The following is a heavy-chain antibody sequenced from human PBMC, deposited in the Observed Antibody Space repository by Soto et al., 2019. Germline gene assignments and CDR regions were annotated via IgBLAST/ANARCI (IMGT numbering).Heavy chain of an antibody. CDR2: ISYDGNNK. CDR1: GFTFSTYG. CDR3: AKSVYNWNDGFFDY. J-gene: IGHJ4*02. Sequence: QVQLVESGGGVVQPGRSLRLSCAASGFTFSTYGMHWVRQAPGKGLEWVAVISYDGNNKYYADSVKGRFTISRDNSKNTLYLQMSSLRAEDTVVYYCAKSVYNWNDGFFDYWGQGTLVTVSS. V-gene: IGHV3-30*18. D-gene: IGHD1-1*01.